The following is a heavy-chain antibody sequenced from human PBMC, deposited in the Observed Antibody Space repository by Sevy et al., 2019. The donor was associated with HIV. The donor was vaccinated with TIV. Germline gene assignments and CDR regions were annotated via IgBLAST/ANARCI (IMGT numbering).Heavy chain of an antibody. CDR1: GGSISSYY. Sequence: SETLSLTCTVSGGSISSYYWSWIRQPPGKGLEWIGYIYYSGRTNYNPSLKSRVTISVDTSKNQFSLKLSSLTAADTAVYYCARAGYYDSRGYYSGDYYYGMDVWGHGTTVTVS. J-gene: IGHJ6*02. CDR2: IYYSGRT. V-gene: IGHV4-59*01. D-gene: IGHD3-22*01. CDR3: ARAGYYDSRGYYSGDYYYGMDV.